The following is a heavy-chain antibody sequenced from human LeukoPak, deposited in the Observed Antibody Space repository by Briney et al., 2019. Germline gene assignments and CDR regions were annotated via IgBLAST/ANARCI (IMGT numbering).Heavy chain of an antibody. CDR2: IRTKTDGGTA. CDR1: GLSFSNAW. J-gene: IGHJ4*02. Sequence: TGGSLRLSCAASGLSFSNAWMNWVRQAPGKGLEWVGRIRTKTDGGTADYAAPVQGRVTISRDDSKNTLYLQMNSLKTEDTAVYYCTTAGDCSSTSCYRSVDYWGQGALVTVSS. V-gene: IGHV3-15*07. CDR3: TTAGDCSSTSCYRSVDY. D-gene: IGHD2-2*01.